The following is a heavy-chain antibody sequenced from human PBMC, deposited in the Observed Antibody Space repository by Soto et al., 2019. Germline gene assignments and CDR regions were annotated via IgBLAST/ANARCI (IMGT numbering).Heavy chain of an antibody. CDR3: ARDNGDSGASLVDF. Sequence: ASVKVSCKASGYTFTNYGLTWVRQAPGQGLEWMGWISTYNGHTEYAQKFQDRVTLTTDTSTSTGYMEVRRLRSDDTAIYYCARDNGDSGASLVDFWGQGTLGTVSS. CDR1: GYTFTNYG. CDR2: ISTYNGHT. D-gene: IGHD2-8*01. J-gene: IGHJ4*02. V-gene: IGHV1-18*04.